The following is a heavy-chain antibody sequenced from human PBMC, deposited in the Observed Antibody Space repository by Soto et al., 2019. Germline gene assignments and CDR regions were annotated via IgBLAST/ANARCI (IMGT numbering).Heavy chain of an antibody. CDR1: GGSISSGGSY. CDR3: ARGTGYYDSSGPFHY. CDR2: IYYNGGT. V-gene: IGHV4-31*03. Sequence: KTSETLSLTCTVSGGSISSGGSYWSWIRQHPGKGLEWIGYIYYNGGTYYTPPLRSRVTISIDTSKNQFSLKLSSVTAADTAVYYCARGTGYYDSSGPFHYWGQGTLVTVSS. D-gene: IGHD3-22*01. J-gene: IGHJ4*02.